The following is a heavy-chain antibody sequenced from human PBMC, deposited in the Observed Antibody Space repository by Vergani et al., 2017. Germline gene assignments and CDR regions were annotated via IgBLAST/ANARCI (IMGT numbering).Heavy chain of an antibody. CDR2: IYHSGST. V-gene: IGHV4-38-2*01. J-gene: IGHJ4*02. Sequence: QVQLQESGPGLVKPSETLSLTCAVSGYSISSGYYWGWIRQPPGKGLEWIGSIYHSGSTYYNPSLKSRVTISVDTSKNQFSLKLSSVTAADTAGYYCARHGRLLYGAVPFDYWGQGTLVTVSS. D-gene: IGHD3-3*01. CDR1: GYSISSGYY. CDR3: ARHGRLLYGAVPFDY.